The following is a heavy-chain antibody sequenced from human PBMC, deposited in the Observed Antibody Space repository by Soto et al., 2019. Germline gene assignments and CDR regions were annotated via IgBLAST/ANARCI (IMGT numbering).Heavy chain of an antibody. CDR1: GGSISSPSYY. J-gene: IGHJ4*02. Sequence: SETLSLTCTVSGGSISSPSYYWGWIRQPPGKGLEWIENIYYSGSTYYNPSLTSRVTISVDTSKNQFSLKLSSVTAADTSVYYCARHKQGYNYDIDDWGLGTLVTVSS. CDR3: ARHKQGYNYDIDD. D-gene: IGHD5-18*01. V-gene: IGHV4-39*01. CDR2: IYYSGST.